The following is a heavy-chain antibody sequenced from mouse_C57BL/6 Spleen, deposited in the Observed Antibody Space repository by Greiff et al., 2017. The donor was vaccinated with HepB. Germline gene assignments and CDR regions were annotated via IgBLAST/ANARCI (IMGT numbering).Heavy chain of an antibody. Sequence: QVQLQQPGAELVKAGASAKMYCKASGYTVTSYWMHWVKQRLGQGPEWFADTNPTNGRTHYNEKVKSKATLPVDKSSSTAYMLLSGPTFEDSAVYCCARSKRLVAPYFGYWGRGSTLTGSS. CDR1: GYTVTSYW. CDR2: TNPTNGRT. D-gene: IGHD1-1*01. CDR3: ARSKRLVAPYFGY. V-gene: IGHV1S81*02. J-gene: IGHJ2*01.